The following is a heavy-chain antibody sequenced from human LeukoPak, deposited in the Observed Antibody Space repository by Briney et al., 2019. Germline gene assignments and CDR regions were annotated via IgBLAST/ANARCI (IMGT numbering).Heavy chain of an antibody. CDR1: GGSFSDYY. Sequence: PSETLSLTCAVYGGSFSDYYWSWIRQAPGKGLEWIGEINHSGSTNYNPSLKSRVTISVDMSKNQFSLKLSSVTAADTAVYYCARSSLAVAGISSLYYMDVWGEGTTVTVSS. CDR3: ARSSLAVAGISSLYYMDV. D-gene: IGHD6-19*01. V-gene: IGHV4-34*01. J-gene: IGHJ6*03. CDR2: INHSGST.